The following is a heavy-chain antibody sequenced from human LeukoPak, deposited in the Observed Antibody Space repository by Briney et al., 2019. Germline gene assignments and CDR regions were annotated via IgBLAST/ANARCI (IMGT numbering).Heavy chain of an antibody. V-gene: IGHV4-59*01. Sequence: SETLSLTCTVSGGSIRSYYWSWVRQPPGKGLEWIGYIYYSGSTNYNPSLKSRVTISVDTSRNQFSLKLSSVTAADTAVYYCARDHSDYGSGWFDPWGQGTLVTVSS. CDR2: IYYSGST. J-gene: IGHJ5*02. D-gene: IGHD4-17*01. CDR3: ARDHSDYGSGWFDP. CDR1: GGSIRSYY.